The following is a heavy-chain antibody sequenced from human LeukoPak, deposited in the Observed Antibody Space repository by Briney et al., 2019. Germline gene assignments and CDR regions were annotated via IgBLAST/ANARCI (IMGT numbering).Heavy chain of an antibody. CDR2: FYSSGST. Sequence: SSETLSLTCSVSGGSISSSSYYWGWIRQPPGKGLEWIGSFYSSGSTFYNPSLKSRVTISVDTSKSQISLRLSSVTAADTAVYYCARLLGHTRFDCWGQGTLVTVSS. CDR3: ARLLGHTRFDC. J-gene: IGHJ4*02. D-gene: IGHD2-15*01. CDR1: GGSISSSSYY. V-gene: IGHV4-39*01.